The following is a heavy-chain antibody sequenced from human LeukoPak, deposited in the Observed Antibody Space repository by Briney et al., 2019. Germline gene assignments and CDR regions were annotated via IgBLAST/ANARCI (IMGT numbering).Heavy chain of an antibody. D-gene: IGHD2-8*02. J-gene: IGHJ5*02. CDR1: GGSFSGYY. V-gene: IGHV4-34*01. Sequence: PSETLSLTCAVYGGSFSGYYWSWIRQPPGKGLEWIGEINHSGSTNYNPSLKSRVTISVDTSKSQFSLKLGSVTAADTAVYYCARGRGRHHIVLVVYATPNWFDPWGQGTLVTVSS. CDR3: ARGRGRHHIVLVVYATPNWFDP. CDR2: INHSGST.